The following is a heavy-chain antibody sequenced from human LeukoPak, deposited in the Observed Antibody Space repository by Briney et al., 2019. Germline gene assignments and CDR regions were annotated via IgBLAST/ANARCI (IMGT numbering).Heavy chain of an antibody. V-gene: IGHV4-59*12. CDR3: ARETLSSIAARPVDY. CDR1: GGSISSYY. CDR2: ISYSGST. D-gene: IGHD6-6*01. J-gene: IGHJ4*02. Sequence: SETLSLTCTVSGGSISSYYWSWIRQPPGKGLEWIGSISYSGSTNYNPSLKSRVTISMDTSKNRFSLKLSSVTAADTAVYYCARETLSSIAARPVDYWGQGTLVTVSS.